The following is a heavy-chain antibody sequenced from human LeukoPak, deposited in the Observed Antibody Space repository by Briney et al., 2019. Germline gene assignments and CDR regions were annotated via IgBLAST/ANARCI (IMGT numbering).Heavy chain of an antibody. V-gene: IGHV1-46*01. Sequence: ASVKVSCKASGYTFTSYYIHWVRQAPGQGLEWMGIINPSGGSTNYAQKFQGRVTMTRDTSTSTVYMELSSLRSEDTAVYYCARDPPLVSSGGYYAAYYFDYWGQGTLVTVSS. CDR3: ARDPPLVSSGGYYAAYYFDY. CDR1: GYTFTSYY. J-gene: IGHJ4*02. CDR2: INPSGGST. D-gene: IGHD1-26*01.